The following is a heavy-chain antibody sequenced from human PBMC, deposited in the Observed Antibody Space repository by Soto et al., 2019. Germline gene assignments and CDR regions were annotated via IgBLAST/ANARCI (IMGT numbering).Heavy chain of an antibody. V-gene: IGHV1-2*02. CDR1: GYTFTGYY. CDR2: INPNSGGT. D-gene: IGHD2-21*02. J-gene: IGHJ5*02. CDR3: ARRREVYCSGDCSNWFDP. Sequence: QVQLVQSGAEVKKPGASVKVSCKASGYTFTGYYMHWVRQAPGQGLEWMGWINPNSGGTNYAQKFQGRVTMTRDTSISTAYMELSRLRSDDTAVYYCARRREVYCSGDCSNWFDPWGQGTLVTVSS.